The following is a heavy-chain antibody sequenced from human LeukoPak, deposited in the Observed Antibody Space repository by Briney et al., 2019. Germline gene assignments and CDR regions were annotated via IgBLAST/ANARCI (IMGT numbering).Heavy chain of an antibody. CDR1: GGSISTYY. D-gene: IGHD6-13*01. V-gene: IGHV4-59*08. CDR3: ARREAGPGIWY. J-gene: IGHJ4*02. Sequence: KPSETLSLTCTVSGGSISTYYWSWIRQSPGKGLEWVGYIHYTGSTKYNPSLKSRVTISVDTSKNQFSLELSSVTAADTAVYYCARREAGPGIWYWGQGTLVTVSS. CDR2: IHYTGST.